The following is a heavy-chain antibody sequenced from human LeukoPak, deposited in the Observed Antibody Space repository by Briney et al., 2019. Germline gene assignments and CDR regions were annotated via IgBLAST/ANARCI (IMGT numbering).Heavy chain of an antibody. Sequence: GGSLRLTCAASGFTFSSYAMHWVRQAPGKGLEYVSAISSNGGSTYYANSVKGRFTISRDNSKNTLYLQMGSLRAEDMAVYYCARGYCSSTSCLGDYWGQGTLVTVSS. J-gene: IGHJ4*02. CDR1: GFTFSSYA. D-gene: IGHD2-2*01. CDR2: ISSNGGST. CDR3: ARGYCSSTSCLGDY. V-gene: IGHV3-64*01.